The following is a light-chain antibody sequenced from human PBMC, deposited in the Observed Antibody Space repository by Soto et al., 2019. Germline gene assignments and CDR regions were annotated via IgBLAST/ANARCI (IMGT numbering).Light chain of an antibody. CDR3: QQRSNWPPFT. Sequence: EIVFTQSPATLSFSPGERATLSCRASQSVSSYLVWYQQKPGQAPRLLIYDASNRATGIPARFSGSGSGTDFTLTISSLEPEDFAVYYCQQRSNWPPFTFGGGTKVDIK. CDR1: QSVSSY. J-gene: IGKJ4*01. V-gene: IGKV3-11*01. CDR2: DAS.